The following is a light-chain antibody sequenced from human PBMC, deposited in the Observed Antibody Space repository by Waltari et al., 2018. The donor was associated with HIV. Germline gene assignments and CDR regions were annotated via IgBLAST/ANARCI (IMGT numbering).Light chain of an antibody. CDR3: QSYDSSLSGPYV. V-gene: IGLV1-40*01. J-gene: IGLJ1*01. CDR2: GNN. CDR1: SSNIGAGSH. Sequence: QSVLTQPSSVSGAPGQRVTLSCTGSSSNIGAGSHVHWYQQLPGTAPKLLIYGNNNRPSGVPDRFSGSKSGTSASLAITGVQAEDEADYYCQSYDSSLSGPYVFGTGTKVTVL.